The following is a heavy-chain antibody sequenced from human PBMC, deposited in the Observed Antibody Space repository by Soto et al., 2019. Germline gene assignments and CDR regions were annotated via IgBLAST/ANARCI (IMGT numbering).Heavy chain of an antibody. J-gene: IGHJ6*02. D-gene: IGHD2-21*01. V-gene: IGHV3-21*01. CDR3: ARVGLAFYYYYGMDV. CDR2: ISSSSSYI. Sequence: PGGSLRRSCAASGFTFSSYSMNWVRQAPGKGLEWVSSISSSSSYIYYADSVKGRFTISRDNAKNSLYLQMNSLRAEDTAVYYCARVGLAFYYYYGMDVWGQGTTVTVSS. CDR1: GFTFSSYS.